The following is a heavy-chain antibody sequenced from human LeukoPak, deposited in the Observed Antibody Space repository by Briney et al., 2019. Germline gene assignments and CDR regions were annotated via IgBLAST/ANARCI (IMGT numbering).Heavy chain of an antibody. CDR3: ARDRSEYCSSTSCYKGYYYYMDV. Sequence: ASVKVSCKASGYTFTGYYMHWVRQAPGQGLEWMGWINPNSGGTNYAQKFQGRVTMTRDTSISTAYMELSRLRSDDTAVYYCARDRSEYCSSTSCYKGYYYYMDVWGKGTTVTVS. D-gene: IGHD2-2*02. CDR2: INPNSGGT. CDR1: GYTFTGYY. V-gene: IGHV1-2*02. J-gene: IGHJ6*03.